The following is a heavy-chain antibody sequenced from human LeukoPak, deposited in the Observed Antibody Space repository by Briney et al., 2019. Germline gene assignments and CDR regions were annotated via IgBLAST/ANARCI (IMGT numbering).Heavy chain of an antibody. CDR2: TYYRSKWYN. Sequence: SQTLSLICAISGDSVSSKSAAWTWIRQSPSRGLEWLGRTYYRSKWYNDYAASVKGRITISPDTSNNQFSLQLTSVTPEDTAVYYCARNSAIIDFWGQGTLVTVSS. V-gene: IGHV6-1*01. CDR3: ARNSAIIDF. J-gene: IGHJ4*02. CDR1: GDSVSSKSAA. D-gene: IGHD2/OR15-2a*01.